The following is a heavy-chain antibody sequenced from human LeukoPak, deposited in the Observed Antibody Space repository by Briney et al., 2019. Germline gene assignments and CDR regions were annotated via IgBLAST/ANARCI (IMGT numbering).Heavy chain of an antibody. CDR2: INHSGST. CDR3: ARGPRRRRFGELFAPFDY. V-gene: IGHV4-34*01. J-gene: IGHJ4*02. CDR1: GGSFSGYY. D-gene: IGHD3-10*01. Sequence: SETLSLTCAVYGGSFSGYYWSWIRQPPGKGLEWIGEINHSGSTNYNPSLKSRVTISVDTSKNQFSLKLSSVTAADTAVYYCARGPRRRRFGELFAPFDYWGQGTLVTVSS.